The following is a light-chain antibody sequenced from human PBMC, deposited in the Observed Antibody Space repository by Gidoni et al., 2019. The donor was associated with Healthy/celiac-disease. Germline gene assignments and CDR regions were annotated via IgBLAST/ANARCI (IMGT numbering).Light chain of an antibody. CDR1: SSNIGAGYD. CDR3: QSYDSSLSVYV. CDR2: CNI. V-gene: IGLV1-40*01. J-gene: IGLJ1*01. Sequence: QSVLTQPPSVPGAPGQRVTISCTGSSSNIGAGYDVHWYQQLPGTAPKLLIYCNINRPSGVPDRFSGSKSGTSASLAITGLQAEDEADYYCQSYDSSLSVYVFGTGTKVTVL.